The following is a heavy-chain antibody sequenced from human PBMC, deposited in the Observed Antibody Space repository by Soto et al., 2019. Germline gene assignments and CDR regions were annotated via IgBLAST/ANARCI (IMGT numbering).Heavy chain of an antibody. J-gene: IGHJ4*02. CDR1: GFTFSNAW. Sequence: GGSLRLSCAASGFTFSNAWMSWVRQAPGKGLEWVGRIKSKTDGGTTDYAAPVKGRFTISRDDSKNTLYLQMNSLKTEDTAVYYCTTAHSGYCSSTSCSPFDYWGQGTLVTSPQ. V-gene: IGHV3-15*01. CDR3: TTAHSGYCSSTSCSPFDY. D-gene: IGHD2-2*03. CDR2: IKSKTDGGTT.